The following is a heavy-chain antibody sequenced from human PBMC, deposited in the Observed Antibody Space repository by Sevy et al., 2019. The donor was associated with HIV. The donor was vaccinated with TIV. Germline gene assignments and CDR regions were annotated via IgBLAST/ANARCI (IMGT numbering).Heavy chain of an antibody. Sequence: SETLSLTCTVSGGSISSAGYYWSWIRQHPGKGLEWIGYIYYSGSTYYNPSLKSRVTISVDTSKNQFSLKLSSVTAADTAVYYCARVYYDFWSGYFAGNWFDPWGQGTLVTVSS. J-gene: IGHJ5*02. V-gene: IGHV4-31*03. CDR2: IYYSGST. CDR3: ARVYYDFWSGYFAGNWFDP. CDR1: GGSISSAGYY. D-gene: IGHD3-3*01.